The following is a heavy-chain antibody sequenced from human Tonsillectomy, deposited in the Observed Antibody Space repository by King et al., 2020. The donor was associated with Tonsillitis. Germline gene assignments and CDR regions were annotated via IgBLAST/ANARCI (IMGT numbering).Heavy chain of an antibody. CDR2: ILHSGGN. J-gene: IGHJ4*02. D-gene: IGHD2-15*01. V-gene: IGHV4-31*03. Sequence: VQLQESGPGLVKPSQTLSLTCTVSGDSISSDNYYWIWIRQYPGKGLEWIGYILHSGGNYYNPSLQSRVTMSVDTSKNQFSLKLTSVTAADTAVYYCAREVVVWSQGTLVTVSS. CDR3: AREVVV. CDR1: GDSISSDNYY.